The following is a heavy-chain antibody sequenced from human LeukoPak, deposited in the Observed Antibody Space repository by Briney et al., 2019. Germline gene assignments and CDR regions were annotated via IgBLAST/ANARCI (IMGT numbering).Heavy chain of an antibody. Sequence: SVKVSCKASGYTFTGYYMHWVRQAPGQGLEWMGRIIPILGIANYAQKFQGRVTITADKSTSTAYMELSSLRSEDTAVYYCARGAVAGPQTYYYYGMDVWGQGTTVTVSS. D-gene: IGHD6-19*01. CDR2: IIPILGIA. CDR1: GYTFTGYY. CDR3: ARGAVAGPQTYYYYGMDV. J-gene: IGHJ6*02. V-gene: IGHV1-69*04.